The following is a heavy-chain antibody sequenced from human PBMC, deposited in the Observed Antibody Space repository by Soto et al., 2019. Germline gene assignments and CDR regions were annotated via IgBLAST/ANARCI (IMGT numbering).Heavy chain of an antibody. D-gene: IGHD2-15*01. CDR2: ISAYNGNT. Sequence: VASVKVSCKASGYTFTSYGISWVRQAPGQGLEWMGWISAYNGNTNYAQKLQGRVTMTTDTSTSTAYMELRSLRSDDTAVYYCARDPVVVVAASNWFDPWGQGTLVTVSS. J-gene: IGHJ5*02. CDR1: GYTFTSYG. CDR3: ARDPVVVVAASNWFDP. V-gene: IGHV1-18*01.